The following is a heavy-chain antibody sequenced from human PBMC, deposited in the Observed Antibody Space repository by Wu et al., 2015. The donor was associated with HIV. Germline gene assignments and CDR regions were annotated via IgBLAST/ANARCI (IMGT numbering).Heavy chain of an antibody. CDR1: GYNFLDHL. Sequence: QVRLVQSGAAVKQIGASVTISCEAYGYNFLDHLMYWFRHVPGRGPEWVGWVRADGGGVNFGGNWRDRTTLTRKAVDSDAGTFYLTLRDLTVADTAVYYCTRRSVCDHCSKYTFGIWGQGT. CDR3: TRRSVCDHCSKYTFGI. D-gene: IGHD3-16*01. J-gene: IGHJ1*01. V-gene: IGHV1-2*02. CDR2: VRADGGGV.